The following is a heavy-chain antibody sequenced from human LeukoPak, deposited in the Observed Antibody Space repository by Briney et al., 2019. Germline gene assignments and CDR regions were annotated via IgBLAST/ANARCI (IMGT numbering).Heavy chain of an antibody. Sequence: PSETLSLTCAIYGGSFSGYYWSCIRQPPGKGLEWIGEINHRGSTNYNPSLKSRVTISVDTSRNSFSLELSSVTAADAAVYYCARVGYCGGDCYPFDYWGQGTLTTISS. CDR2: INHRGST. J-gene: IGHJ4*02. D-gene: IGHD2-21*02. V-gene: IGHV4-34*01. CDR1: GGSFSGYY. CDR3: ARVGYCGGDCYPFDY.